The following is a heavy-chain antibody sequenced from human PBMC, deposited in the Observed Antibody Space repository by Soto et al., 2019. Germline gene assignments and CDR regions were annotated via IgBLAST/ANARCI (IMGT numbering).Heavy chain of an antibody. CDR1: GYTFTSYA. CDR2: INAGNGNT. Sequence: ASVKVSCKASGYTFTSYAMHWVRQAPGQSLEWMGWINAGNGNTKYSQKFQGRVTITRDTSASTAYMELSSLISEDTAVYYCARQDTAMVTGYYYYGMDVWGQGTTVTVSS. D-gene: IGHD5-18*01. V-gene: IGHV1-3*01. J-gene: IGHJ6*02. CDR3: ARQDTAMVTGYYYYGMDV.